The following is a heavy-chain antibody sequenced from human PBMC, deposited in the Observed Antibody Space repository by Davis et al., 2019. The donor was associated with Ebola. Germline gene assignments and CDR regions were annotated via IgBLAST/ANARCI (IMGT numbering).Heavy chain of an antibody. CDR3: ARDVINVVGASRGIYYGLDV. D-gene: IGHD1-26*01. CDR2: ISGSGCST. CDR1: GFTFSSYA. V-gene: IGHV3-23*01. J-gene: IGHJ6*04. Sequence: GGSLRLSCAASGFTFSSYAMSWVRQAPGKGLEWVSAISGSGCSTYYADSVKGRFTISRDNSKNTLYLQMNSLSAEDTAVYYCARDVINVVGASRGIYYGLDVWGKGTTVTVSS.